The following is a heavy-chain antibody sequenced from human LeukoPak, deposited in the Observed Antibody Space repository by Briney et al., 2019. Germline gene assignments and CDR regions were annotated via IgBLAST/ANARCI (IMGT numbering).Heavy chain of an antibody. Sequence: KPSETLSLTCTVSGGSISSSSYYWGWIRQPPGAGLEWIGSIYYSGSTYYNPSLKSRVTISVDTSKNQFSLKLSSVTAADTAVYYCARGRKKFMDSGYDWGGYWGQGALVTVSS. D-gene: IGHD5-12*01. V-gene: IGHV4-39*07. J-gene: IGHJ4*02. CDR1: GGSISSSSYY. CDR2: IYYSGST. CDR3: ARGRKKFMDSGYDWGGY.